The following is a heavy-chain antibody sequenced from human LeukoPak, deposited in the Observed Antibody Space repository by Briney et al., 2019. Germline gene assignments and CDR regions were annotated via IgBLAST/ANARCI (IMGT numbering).Heavy chain of an antibody. CDR2: ISWNSGTI. CDR1: GFTFGAYS. J-gene: IGHJ4*02. V-gene: IGHV3-9*01. Sequence: GRSLRLSCAASGFTFGAYSMHWVRQVPGKGLEWVSGISWNSGTIDYVDSARGRFTISRDNAKSSLYLQMNSLRAEDTALYYCAKGNWGSPFDHWGQGTLVAVSS. D-gene: IGHD7-27*01. CDR3: AKGNWGSPFDH.